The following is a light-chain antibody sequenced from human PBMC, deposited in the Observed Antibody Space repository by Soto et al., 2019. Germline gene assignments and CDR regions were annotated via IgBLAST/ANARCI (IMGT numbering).Light chain of an antibody. Sequence: QSVLTQPASASGSPGQSITISCTGTSSDVGGYNYVSWYQQHPGQAPKLMIYDVSNRPSGVSNRFSGSKSGNTASLTISGLQAADESDYYCSSYTSSSTLVVFGGGTKLTVL. V-gene: IGLV2-14*01. J-gene: IGLJ2*01. CDR3: SSYTSSSTLVV. CDR2: DVS. CDR1: SSDVGGYNY.